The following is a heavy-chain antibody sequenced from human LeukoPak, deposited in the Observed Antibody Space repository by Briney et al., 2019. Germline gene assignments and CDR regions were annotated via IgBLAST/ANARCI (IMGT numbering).Heavy chain of an antibody. CDR1: GGSISSSNW. CDR3: ARIHSTGWQTDY. V-gene: IGHV4-4*02. J-gene: IGHJ4*02. D-gene: IGHD6-19*01. CDR2: IYHSGST. Sequence: SETLSLTCAVSGGSISSSNWWSRVHQPPGKGLEWIGEIYHSGSTNYNPSLKSRVTISVDKSRNQFSLKLISVTAADTAVYYCARIHSTGWQTDYWGQGTLVTVSS.